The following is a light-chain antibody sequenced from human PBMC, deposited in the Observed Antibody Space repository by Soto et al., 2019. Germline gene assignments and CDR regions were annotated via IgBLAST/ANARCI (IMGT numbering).Light chain of an antibody. V-gene: IGKV3-20*01. CDR1: QSVSSSH. CDR2: GAS. CDR3: QQYGSSPPIT. Sequence: EIVLTQSPGTLSLSPGERATLSCRASQSVSSSHLVWYQQKPGQAPRLLIFGASSRATGIPDRFSGSGSGTDFTLTISRLEPEDFAVYYCQQYGSSPPITFGQGTRLESK. J-gene: IGKJ5*01.